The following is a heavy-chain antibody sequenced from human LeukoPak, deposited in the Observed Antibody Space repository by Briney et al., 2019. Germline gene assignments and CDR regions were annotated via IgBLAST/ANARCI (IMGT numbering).Heavy chain of an antibody. CDR2: IYHTWST. J-gene: IGHJ5*02. V-gene: IGHV4-38-2*02. CDR1: GYSISSDYY. Sequence: SETLSLTCTVSGYSISSDYYWGWIRQSPGKGLEWIGSIYHTWSTYYNPALKSRVTISVDTSKNQFSLNLSSVTAADTAVYYCARVGPLRYFDWFQGSFTKKNWFDPWGQGTLVTVSS. D-gene: IGHD3-9*01. CDR3: ARVGPLRYFDWFQGSFTKKNWFDP.